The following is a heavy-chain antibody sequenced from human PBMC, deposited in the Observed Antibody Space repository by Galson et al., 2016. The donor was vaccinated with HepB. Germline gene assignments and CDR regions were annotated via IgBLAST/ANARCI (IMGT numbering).Heavy chain of an antibody. CDR1: GYSFSSYG. J-gene: IGHJ4*02. V-gene: IGHV1-18*01. CDR2: ISAYNGHT. Sequence: SVKVSCKASGYSFSSYGISWVRQAPGQGLEWMGWISAYNGHTKYPQKFQGRVTMTTDTSTSTTYVELRSLSSDDTAVYYCARDDGRGSNYYPFDYWGQGTLVTVSS. CDR3: ARDDGRGSNYYPFDY. D-gene: IGHD3-22*01.